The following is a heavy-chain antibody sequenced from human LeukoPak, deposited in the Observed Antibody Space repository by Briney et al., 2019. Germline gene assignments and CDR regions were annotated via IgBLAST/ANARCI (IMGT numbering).Heavy chain of an antibody. CDR1: GFTFSSYA. V-gene: IGHV3-30*04. CDR3: ARDFYYDSSGYSVDY. Sequence: GGSLRLSCAASGFTFSSYAMHWARQAPGKGLEWVAVISYDGSNEYYADSVKGRFTISRDNSKNTLYLQMNSLRAEDTAVYYCARDFYYDSSGYSVDYWGQGTLVTVSS. CDR2: ISYDGSNE. J-gene: IGHJ4*02. D-gene: IGHD3-22*01.